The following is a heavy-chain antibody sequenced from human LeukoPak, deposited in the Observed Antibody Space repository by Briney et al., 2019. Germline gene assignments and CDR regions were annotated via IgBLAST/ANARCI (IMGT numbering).Heavy chain of an antibody. Sequence: GASVKVSCKASGYTFTIYGISWARQAPGQGLEWMGWISAYNGNTNYAQKLQGRVTMTTDTSTSTAYMELRSLRSDDTAVYYCARKGDTMVRGVLHNWFDPWGQGTLVTVSS. CDR2: ISAYNGNT. D-gene: IGHD3-10*01. J-gene: IGHJ5*02. CDR3: ARKGDTMVRGVLHNWFDP. CDR1: GYTFTIYG. V-gene: IGHV1-18*01.